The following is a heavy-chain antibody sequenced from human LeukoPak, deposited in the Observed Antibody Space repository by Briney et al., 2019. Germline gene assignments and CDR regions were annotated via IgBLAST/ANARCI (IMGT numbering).Heavy chain of an antibody. J-gene: IGHJ4*02. CDR3: ARGGYYGSGSYFPLGY. CDR1: GFTFSSYG. D-gene: IGHD3-10*01. CDR2: IWYDGSNK. V-gene: IGHV3-33*01. Sequence: GGSLRLSWAAAGFTFSSYGMHWVRQAPGKGLEWVAVIWYDGSNKYYADSVKGRFTISRDNSKNTLYLQMNSLRAEDTAVYYCARGGYYGSGSYFPLGYWGQGTLVTVSS.